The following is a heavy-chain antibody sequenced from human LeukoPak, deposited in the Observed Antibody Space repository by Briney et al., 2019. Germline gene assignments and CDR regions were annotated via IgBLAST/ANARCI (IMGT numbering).Heavy chain of an antibody. Sequence: SETLSLTCTVSGGSISSGGYYWSWIRQHPGKGLEWIGYIYYSGSTYYNPSLKSRVTISVDTSKNQFSLKLSSVTAADTAVYYCASIAADALDYWGQGTLVTVSS. CDR2: IYYSGST. CDR1: GGSISSGGYY. V-gene: IGHV4-31*03. J-gene: IGHJ4*02. D-gene: IGHD6-13*01. CDR3: ASIAADALDY.